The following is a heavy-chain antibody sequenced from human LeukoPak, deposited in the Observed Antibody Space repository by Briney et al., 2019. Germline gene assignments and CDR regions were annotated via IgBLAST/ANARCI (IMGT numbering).Heavy chain of an antibody. D-gene: IGHD2-2*02. CDR3: AREDFVVVPAAIPGRWNYMDV. Sequence: PSETLSLTCTVSGGSISGANYYWSWIRQPAGKGLEWIGRIYIVGDTKYNPSLKSRVTISMDTSKNQFSLKLSSVTAADTAVYYCAREDFVVVPAAIPGRWNYMDVWGKGTTVTVSS. J-gene: IGHJ6*03. V-gene: IGHV4-61*02. CDR1: GGSISGANYY. CDR2: IYIVGDT.